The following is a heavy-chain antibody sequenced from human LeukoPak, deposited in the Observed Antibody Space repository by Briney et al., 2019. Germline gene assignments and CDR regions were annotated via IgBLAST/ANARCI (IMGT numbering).Heavy chain of an antibody. D-gene: IGHD4-23*01. CDR1: GGSFSGYY. Sequence: PSETLSLSCAVYGGSFSGYYWSWIRPPPGKGLEWIGEINHSGSTNYNPSLKSRVTISVDTSKNQFSLKLSSVTAADTAVYYCARGPNYGGNSKDFDYWGQGTLVTVSS. CDR3: ARGPNYGGNSKDFDY. J-gene: IGHJ4*02. V-gene: IGHV4-34*01. CDR2: INHSGST.